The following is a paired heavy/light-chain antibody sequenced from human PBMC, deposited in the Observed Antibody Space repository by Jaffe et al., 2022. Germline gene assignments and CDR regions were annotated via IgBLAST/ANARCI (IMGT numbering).Light chain of an antibody. V-gene: IGLV1-40*01. J-gene: IGLJ2*01. CDR2: GNN. Sequence: QSVLTQPPSVSGAPGQRVTISCTGSSSNIGAGYDVHWYQQLPGTAPKLLIYGNNNRPSGVPDRFSASKSGTSASLAITGLQAEDEADYYCQSYDSSLSVVFGGGTKLTVL. CDR1: SSNIGAGYD. CDR3: QSYDSSLSVV.
Heavy chain of an antibody. Sequence: EVQLLESGGGLVQPGGSLRLSCAASGFTFSNYAMSWVRQAPGKGLEWVSGISGSGSNTYYADSVKGRFTISRDKFKNTLFVQMNSLRVEDTAVYYCAKDRNVAYCDGDCYSGIDYWGQGTLVTVSS. CDR3: AKDRNVAYCDGDCYSGIDY. CDR1: GFTFSNYA. V-gene: IGHV3-23*01. D-gene: IGHD2-21*01. CDR2: ISGSGSNT. J-gene: IGHJ4*02.